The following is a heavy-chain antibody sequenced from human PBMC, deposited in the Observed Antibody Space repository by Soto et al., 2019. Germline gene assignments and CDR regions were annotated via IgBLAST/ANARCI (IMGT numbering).Heavy chain of an antibody. V-gene: IGHV3-21*02. J-gene: IGHJ6*02. Sequence: EVRLVESGGGLVKPGGSLRVSCAASGFNFNTYSMNWVRQAPGKRLEWVSFISASGGYKYYADSVRGRLTISRDNAKKSVYLEMNSLTADDSAVYFCAGESSALPGARDARDVWGQGTTVTVSS. D-gene: IGHD1-26*01. CDR3: AGESSALPGARDARDV. CDR1: GFNFNTYS. CDR2: ISASGGYK.